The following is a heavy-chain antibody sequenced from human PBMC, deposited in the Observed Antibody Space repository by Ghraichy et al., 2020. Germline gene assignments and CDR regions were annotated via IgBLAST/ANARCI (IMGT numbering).Heavy chain of an antibody. Sequence: GESLNISCAASGFTFNSYTMNWVRQTPGKGLEWVSSISSTSSHIYYADSVKGRFTISRDNTKNSMYLQMNSLRPEDTAVYYCARGFTVTTGIDYWGQGTLVTVSS. V-gene: IGHV3-21*01. D-gene: IGHD4-17*01. CDR2: ISSTSSHI. CDR1: GFTFNSYT. J-gene: IGHJ4*02. CDR3: ARGFTVTTGIDY.